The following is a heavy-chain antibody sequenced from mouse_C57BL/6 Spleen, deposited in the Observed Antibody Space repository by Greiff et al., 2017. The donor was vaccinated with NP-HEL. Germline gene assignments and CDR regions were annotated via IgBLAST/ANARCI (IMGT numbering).Heavy chain of an antibody. CDR2: INPNNGGT. CDR3: ARSGDGYFKFDYFDY. Sequence: EVQLVESGPELVKPGASVKIPCKASGYTFTDYNMDWVKQSHGKSLEWIGDINPNNGGTIYNQKFKGKATLTVDKSSSTAYMELRSLTSEDTAVYYCARSGDGYFKFDYFDYWGQGTTLTVSS. V-gene: IGHV1-18*01. CDR1: GYTFTDYN. J-gene: IGHJ2*01. D-gene: IGHD2-3*01.